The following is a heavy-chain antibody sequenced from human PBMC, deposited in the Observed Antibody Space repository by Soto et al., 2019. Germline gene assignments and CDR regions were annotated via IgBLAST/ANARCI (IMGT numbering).Heavy chain of an antibody. Sequence: QVQLQESGPGLVKPSETLSLTCTVSGGSISSYYWSWIRQPPGKGLEWIGYIYYSGSTNYNPSLKSRVTISVDTSKNQFSLKLSSVTAADTAVYYCARDPGIAAEENYYYYYYGMDVWGQGTTVTVSS. CDR3: ARDPGIAAEENYYYYYYGMDV. CDR2: IYYSGST. V-gene: IGHV4-59*01. J-gene: IGHJ6*02. CDR1: GGSISSYY. D-gene: IGHD6-13*01.